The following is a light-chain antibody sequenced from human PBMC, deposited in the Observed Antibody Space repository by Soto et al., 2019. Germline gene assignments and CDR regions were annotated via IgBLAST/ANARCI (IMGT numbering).Light chain of an antibody. Sequence: DIPMTQSPSTLSASVGDRVTITCRASHSVGTWLAWYQQKPGKAPKVLIYDASSLETGVPSRFSGSGSGTEFTLSISSLQPDDFATYYCQQYNSYSWTFGQGTKVEVK. CDR2: DAS. J-gene: IGKJ1*01. CDR1: HSVGTW. V-gene: IGKV1-5*01. CDR3: QQYNSYSWT.